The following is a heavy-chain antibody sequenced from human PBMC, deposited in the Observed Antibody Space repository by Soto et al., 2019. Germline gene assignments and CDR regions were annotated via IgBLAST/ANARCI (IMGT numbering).Heavy chain of an antibody. CDR2: IYYSGST. D-gene: IGHD5-18*01. Sequence: SETLSLTCTVSGGSISSYYWSWIRQPPGKGLEWIGYIYYSGSTNYNPSLKSRVTISVDTSKNQFSLKLSSVTAADTAVYYCARVTWIQSYYYYYGMDVWGQGTTVTV. CDR3: ARVTWIQSYYYYYGMDV. V-gene: IGHV4-59*01. CDR1: GGSISSYY. J-gene: IGHJ6*02.